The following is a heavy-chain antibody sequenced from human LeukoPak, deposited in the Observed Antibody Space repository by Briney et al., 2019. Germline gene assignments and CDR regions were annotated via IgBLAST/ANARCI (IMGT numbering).Heavy chain of an antibody. CDR2: ISSSGSTI. CDR3: ARGIQYCSSTSCYMVPREEYYFDY. CDR1: GFTFSDYY. D-gene: IGHD2-2*02. J-gene: IGHJ4*02. V-gene: IGHV3-11*01. Sequence: GGSLRLSCAASGFTFSDYYMSWIRQAPGKGLEWVSYISSSGSTIYYADSVKGRFTISRDNAKNSLYLQMNNLRAEDTAVYYCARGIQYCSSTSCYMVPREEYYFDYWGQGTLVTVSS.